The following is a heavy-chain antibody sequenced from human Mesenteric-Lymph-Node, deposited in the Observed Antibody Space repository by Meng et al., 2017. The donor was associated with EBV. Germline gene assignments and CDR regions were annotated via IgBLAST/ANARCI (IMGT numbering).Heavy chain of an antibody. D-gene: IGHD1-14*01. Sequence: ITLKEPGPTLVNPTQTSTLTCTFTGSSLSTTGVGVGWIRQTPGKALEWLALIHWDDDKRYSPSLKSRLTINKDTSKNQVVLTMTDMDPVDTATYYCAHRRIPNPNPEAWGQGSLVTVSS. CDR1: GSSLSTTGVG. V-gene: IGHV2-5*02. CDR3: AHRRIPNPNPEA. J-gene: IGHJ5*02. CDR2: IHWDDDK.